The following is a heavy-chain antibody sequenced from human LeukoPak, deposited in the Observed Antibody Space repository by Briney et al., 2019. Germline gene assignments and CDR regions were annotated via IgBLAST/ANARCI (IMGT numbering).Heavy chain of an antibody. D-gene: IGHD3-22*01. CDR3: AIMDYDSSGFRTFDY. V-gene: IGHV3-20*04. CDR1: GFTFSSYW. Sequence: SGGSLRLSCAASGFTFSSYWMSWVRQAPGKGLEWVSGINWNGGSTGYADSVKGRFTISRDNAKNSLYLQMNSLRAEDTAVYYCAIMDYDSSGFRTFDYWGQGTLVTVSS. CDR2: INWNGGST. J-gene: IGHJ4*02.